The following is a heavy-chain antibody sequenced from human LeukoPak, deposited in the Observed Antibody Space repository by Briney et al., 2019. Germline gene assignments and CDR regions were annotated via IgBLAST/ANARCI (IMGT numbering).Heavy chain of an antibody. CDR2: ISSGSNTI. CDR3: AKDGRSYSSGWPPFDY. Sequence: GGSLRLSCAASGFTFSTYSMNWVRQAPGKGLEWVSYISSGSNTIYYADSVKGRFTISRDNSKNTLYLQMNSLRAEDTAVYHCAKDGRSYSSGWPPFDYWGQGALVTVSS. CDR1: GFTFSTYS. V-gene: IGHV3-48*01. J-gene: IGHJ4*02. D-gene: IGHD6-19*01.